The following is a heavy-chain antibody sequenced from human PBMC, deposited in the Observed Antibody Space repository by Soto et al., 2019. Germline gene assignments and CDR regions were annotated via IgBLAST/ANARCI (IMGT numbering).Heavy chain of an antibody. V-gene: IGHV1-18*01. J-gene: IGHJ3*02. CDR3: ARGLHNWNDPSDAFDI. CDR2: ISAYNGNT. CDR1: GYTFTSYG. D-gene: IGHD1-20*01. Sequence: GASVKVSCKASGYTFTSYGISWVRQAPGQGLEWMGWISAYNGNTNYAQKLKGRVTMTTDTSTSTAYMELRSLRSDDTAVYYCARGLHNWNDPSDAFDIWGQGTMVTVSS.